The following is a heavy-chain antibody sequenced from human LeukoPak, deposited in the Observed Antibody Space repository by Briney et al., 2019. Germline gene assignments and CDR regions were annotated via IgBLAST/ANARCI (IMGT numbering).Heavy chain of an antibody. V-gene: IGHV1-69*04. D-gene: IGHD5-18*01. Sequence: ASVKVSCKASGGTFISYGINWVRQAPGQGLEWMGRIIPIFDIANYAQRFQGRVTITADRSTSTVYMELSSLRSEDTAVYYCASSVDTATRGYYGMDVWGQGKTVFVSS. CDR3: ASSVDTATRGYYGMDV. CDR1: GGTFISYG. J-gene: IGHJ6*02. CDR2: IIPIFDIA.